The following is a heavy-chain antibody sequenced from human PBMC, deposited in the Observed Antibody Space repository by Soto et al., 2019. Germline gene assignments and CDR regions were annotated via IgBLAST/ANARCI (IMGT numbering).Heavy chain of an antibody. Sequence: EVQLLESGGGLVQPGGSLRLSCAASGFTFSNYAMSWVRQAPGKGLEWVSTISGSGSSTYYADSVKGRFTISRDNSKNTLYLQMNSLRDEGTAIFYCAKGSVGGCSTTSCYGRSDYWGQGTLVTVSS. V-gene: IGHV3-23*01. CDR2: ISGSGSST. D-gene: IGHD2-2*01. CDR1: GFTFSNYA. J-gene: IGHJ4*02. CDR3: AKGSVGGCSTTSCYGRSDY.